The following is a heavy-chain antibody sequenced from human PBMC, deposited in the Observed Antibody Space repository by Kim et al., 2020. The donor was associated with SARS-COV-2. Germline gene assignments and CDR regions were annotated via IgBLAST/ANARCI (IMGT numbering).Heavy chain of an antibody. D-gene: IGHD3-16*02. V-gene: IGHV1-18*01. J-gene: IGHJ4*02. Sequence: AQKLQGRGTMTATTSTSTAYMELRSLRSDDTAVYYCARSSLGGVIDLDYWGQGTLVTVSS. CDR3: ARSSLGGVIDLDY.